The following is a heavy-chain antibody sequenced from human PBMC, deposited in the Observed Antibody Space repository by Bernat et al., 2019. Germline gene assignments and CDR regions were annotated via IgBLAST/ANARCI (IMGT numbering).Heavy chain of an antibody. CDR2: INSDGSST. Sequence: EVQLVESGGGLVQPGGSLRLSCAASGFTFSSYWMPWVRQAPGKGLVWVSRINSDGSSTSYSDSVNGRFTISRDNAKNTLYLQMNSLRAEDPAVYYCARSDFSSSWTNYYYYGMDVWGQGTTVTVSS. CDR3: ARSDFSSSWTNYYYYGMDV. J-gene: IGHJ6*02. V-gene: IGHV3-74*01. D-gene: IGHD6-13*01. CDR1: GFTFSSYW.